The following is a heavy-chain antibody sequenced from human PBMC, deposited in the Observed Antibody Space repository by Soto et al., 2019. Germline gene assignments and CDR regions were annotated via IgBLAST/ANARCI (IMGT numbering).Heavy chain of an antibody. Sequence: XXTLCLRCAVYGGSFSGYYWRWILQPPGKGLEGMRELTNSESTNNNPPLKSRAPISIAPPKNQSPLKLSSVTAAETAVYHAAKVGRDTYVYSPVWGNGTTVPVSP. CDR1: GGSFSGYY. CDR2: LTNSEST. V-gene: IGHV4-34*04. D-gene: IGHD5-18*01. CDR3: AKVGRDTYVYSPV. J-gene: IGHJ6*04.